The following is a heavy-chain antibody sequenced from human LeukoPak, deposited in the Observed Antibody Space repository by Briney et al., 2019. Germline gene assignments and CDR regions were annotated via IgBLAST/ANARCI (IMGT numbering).Heavy chain of an antibody. CDR3: ARGSRGYPPDY. V-gene: IGHV3-13*04. Sequence: QPGGSLRLSCAASGSTFSSYDFHWVRQATGKGLEWVSAIDTAGDTYYSGSVKGRFTISRENAKNSLYLQMNSLRAGDTAVYYCARGSRGYPPDYWGQGTLVTVSS. CDR1: GSTFSSYD. D-gene: IGHD1-1*01. J-gene: IGHJ4*02. CDR2: IDTAGDT.